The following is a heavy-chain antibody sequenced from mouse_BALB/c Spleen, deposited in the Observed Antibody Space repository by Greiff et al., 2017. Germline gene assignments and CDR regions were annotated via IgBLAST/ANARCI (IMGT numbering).Heavy chain of an antibody. CDR3: ARDPFTTSFFDY. CDR2: INSNGGST. D-gene: IGHD1-1*01. CDR1: GFTFSSYG. V-gene: IGHV5-6-3*01. J-gene: IGHJ2*01. Sequence: EVQVVESGGGLVQPGGSLKLSCAASGFTFSSYGMSWVRQTPDKRLELVATINSNGGSTYYPDSVKGRFTISRDNAKNTLYLQMSSLKSEDTAMYYCARDPFTTSFFDYWGQGTTLTVSS.